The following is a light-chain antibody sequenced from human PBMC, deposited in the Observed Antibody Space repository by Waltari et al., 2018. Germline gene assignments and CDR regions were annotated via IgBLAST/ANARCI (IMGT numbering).Light chain of an antibody. J-gene: IGLJ1*01. CDR3: SSYTSSSTLAYV. V-gene: IGLV2-14*01. CDR2: DVS. Sequence: QSALTQPASVSGSPGQPITISCTGTSSDVGGYNYVSCYQQHPGKAPKIMIYDVSNRPSGVSNRFSGSKSGNTASLTISGLQAEDEADYYCSSYTSSSTLAYVFGTGTKVTVL. CDR1: SSDVGGYNY.